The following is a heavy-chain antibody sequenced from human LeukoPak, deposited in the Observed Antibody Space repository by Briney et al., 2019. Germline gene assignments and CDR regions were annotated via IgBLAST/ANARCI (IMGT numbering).Heavy chain of an antibody. D-gene: IGHD1-26*01. CDR1: GFTFRSYA. V-gene: IGHV3-23*01. J-gene: IGHJ4*02. Sequence: GGSLRLSCAASGFTFRSYAMSWVRQAPGKGLEWVSAITDSGGRTNYADSVKGRFTIFRDNSKNTLYLQMNSLRAEDTAVYYCAKDLTTGTTIWSFDYWGQGTLVPVSS. CDR2: ITDSGGRT. CDR3: AKDLTTGTTIWSFDY.